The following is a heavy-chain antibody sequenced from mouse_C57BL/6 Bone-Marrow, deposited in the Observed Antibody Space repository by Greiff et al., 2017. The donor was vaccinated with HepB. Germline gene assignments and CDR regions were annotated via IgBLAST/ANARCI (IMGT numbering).Heavy chain of an antibody. CDR2: IDPETGGT. J-gene: IGHJ4*01. V-gene: IGHV1-15*01. CDR1: GYTFTDYE. Sequence: QVHVKQSGAELVRPGASVTLSCKASGYTFTDYEMHWVKQTPVHGLEWIGAIDPETGGTAYNQKFKGKAILTADKSSSTAYMELRSLTSEDSAVYYCTRFLYAMDYWGQGTSVTVSS. CDR3: TRFLYAMDY.